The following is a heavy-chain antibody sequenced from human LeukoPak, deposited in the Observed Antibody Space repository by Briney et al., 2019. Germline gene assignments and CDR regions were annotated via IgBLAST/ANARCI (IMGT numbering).Heavy chain of an antibody. CDR3: ARDYKYAFDN. D-gene: IGHD5-24*01. CDR1: GFTFSDYS. V-gene: IGHV3-48*01. CDR2: IGIDSGNT. J-gene: IGHJ4*02. Sequence: GGSLRLSCAASGFTFSDYSMNWVRQAPGKGLEWISYIGIDSGNTNYADSVKSRFTISGDKAKNSLYLQMNSLRVEDTAVYYCARDYKYAFDNWGQGTLVTVSS.